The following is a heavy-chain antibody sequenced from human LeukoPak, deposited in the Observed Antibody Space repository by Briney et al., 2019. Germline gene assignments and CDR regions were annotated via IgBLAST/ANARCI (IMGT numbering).Heavy chain of an antibody. Sequence: ASVKVSCKASGYTFTGYYMHWVRQAPGQGLEWMGWVNPNSGVTKFAQRFQGRVTMTRDTSTSTAYLDLSSLRSDDTAVYYCATAVLYGGNDFDYWGQGTLVTVSS. CDR1: GYTFTGYY. CDR3: ATAVLYGGNDFDY. D-gene: IGHD5-12*01. J-gene: IGHJ4*02. V-gene: IGHV1-2*02. CDR2: VNPNSGVT.